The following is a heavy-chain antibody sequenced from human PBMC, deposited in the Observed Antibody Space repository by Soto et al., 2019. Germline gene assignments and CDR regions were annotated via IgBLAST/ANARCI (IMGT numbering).Heavy chain of an antibody. V-gene: IGHV4-38-2*02. CDR2: IYHSGTT. Sequence: QVQLQESGPGLVKPSETLSLTCTVSGYSISSGYYWGWIRQPPGKGLEWIGSIYHSGTTYYNPSLKSRVTMSIDTSKNQFSLNLTSVTAADTALYYCARSFYTSSWYAGYWGQGKQVTVSS. CDR1: GYSISSGYY. D-gene: IGHD6-13*01. CDR3: ARSFYTSSWYAGY. J-gene: IGHJ4*02.